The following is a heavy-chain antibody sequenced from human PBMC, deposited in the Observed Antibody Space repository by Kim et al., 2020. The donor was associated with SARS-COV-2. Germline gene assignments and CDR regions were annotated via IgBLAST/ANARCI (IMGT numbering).Heavy chain of an antibody. CDR2: LDGTEATE. CDR3: ARAVLPSFVNAMDV. J-gene: IGHJ6*02. Sequence: GGSLRLSCVASGFTFRQYYMNWARQAPGKGPELVSYLDGTEATEYYADSVRGRFTISRDTSTNSFYLQMNDLRVEDTAIYYCARAVLPSFVNAMDVWSQGTTVTVSS. CDR1: GFTFRQYY. V-gene: IGHV3-11*01. D-gene: IGHD3-10*01.